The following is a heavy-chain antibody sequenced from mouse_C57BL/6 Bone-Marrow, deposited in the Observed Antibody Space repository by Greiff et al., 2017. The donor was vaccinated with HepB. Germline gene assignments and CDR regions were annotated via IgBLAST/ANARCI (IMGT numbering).Heavy chain of an antibody. CDR1: GFNIKDDY. CDR3: TTGGYSNYIDY. Sequence: EVKLVESGAELVRPGASVKLSCTASGFNIKDDYMHWVKQRPEQGLEWIGWIDPENGDTEYASKFQGKATITADTSSNTAYLPLSSLTSEDTAVYYCTTGGYSNYIDYWGQGTTLTVSS. J-gene: IGHJ2*01. D-gene: IGHD2-5*01. V-gene: IGHV14-4*01. CDR2: IDPENGDT.